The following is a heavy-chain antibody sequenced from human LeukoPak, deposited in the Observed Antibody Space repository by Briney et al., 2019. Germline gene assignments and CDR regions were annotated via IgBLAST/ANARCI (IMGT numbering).Heavy chain of an antibody. Sequence: GGSVSLLCTVSGFTYSSRDVSGVRQAPGKGLEWVSAISVSGGSTYYADSVKGRFTISRDNPKNTLYLQTNTVRAEDTAVYYCAILKVDTPMVIGCVYWGEGSMVTVSS. CDR1: GFTYSSRD. D-gene: IGHD5-18*01. J-gene: IGHJ4*02. V-gene: IGHV3-23*01. CDR2: ISVSGGST. CDR3: AILKVDTPMVIGCVY.